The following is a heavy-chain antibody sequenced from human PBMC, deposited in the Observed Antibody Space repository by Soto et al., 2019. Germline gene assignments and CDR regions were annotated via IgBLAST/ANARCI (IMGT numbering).Heavy chain of an antibody. CDR2: ISSSSYTI. V-gene: IGHV3-48*04. D-gene: IGHD2-8*01. Sequence: EVQLEESGGGLVQPGGSLRLSCAASGFSFRSYSMNWVRQAPGKGLEWLSDISSSSYTIYYADSVKGRFTISRDNAKNSLYLQMDSLRAEDTAVYYCARELEYCSNGVCYPYFDSWGQGTPVTVSS. CDR3: ARELEYCSNGVCYPYFDS. J-gene: IGHJ4*02. CDR1: GFSFRSYS.